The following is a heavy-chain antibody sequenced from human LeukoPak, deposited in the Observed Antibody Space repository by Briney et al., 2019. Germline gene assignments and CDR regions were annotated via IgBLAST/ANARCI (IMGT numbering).Heavy chain of an antibody. V-gene: IGHV4-39*01. D-gene: IGHD1-26*01. J-gene: IGHJ4*02. CDR1: GASSSGGAYC. CDR2: IYYTGST. Sequence: SETLALTCSESGASSSGGAYCGGWIRQPPGKGLEWIGSIYYTGSTYDNPSLKSRVTISVDTSKNQFSLKLSSVTAADTAVYYCARRGGSGRAFDYWGQGTLVTVSS. CDR3: ARRGGSGRAFDY.